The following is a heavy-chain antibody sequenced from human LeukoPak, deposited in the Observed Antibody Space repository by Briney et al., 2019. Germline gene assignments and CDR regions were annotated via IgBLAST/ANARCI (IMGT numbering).Heavy chain of an antibody. J-gene: IGHJ6*03. CDR2: IYYSGST. CDR1: GGSISSYY. V-gene: IGHV4-59*08. Sequence: SETLSLTCTVSGGSISSYYWSWIRQPPGKGLEWIGYIYYSGSTNYNPSLKSRVTISVDTSKNQFSLKLSSVTAADTAAYYCARGIVVLIASGGYYYYMDVWGKGTTVTVSS. CDR3: ARGIVVLIASGGYYYYMDV. D-gene: IGHD2-2*01.